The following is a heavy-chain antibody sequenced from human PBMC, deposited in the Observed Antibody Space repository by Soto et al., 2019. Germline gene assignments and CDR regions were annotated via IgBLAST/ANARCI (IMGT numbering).Heavy chain of an antibody. D-gene: IGHD7-27*01. CDR3: ARGWGRIFDY. CDR1: GGSFSGYY. V-gene: IGHV4-34*01. J-gene: IGHJ4*02. CDR2: TNHSGST. Sequence: QVQLQQWGAGLLKPSETLSLTCAVYGGSFSGYYWNWIRQPPGKGLEWIGETNHSGSTNYTPSLKSRVTISVDTSKNQFSLKLSSVTAADTAVYYCARGWGRIFDYWGQGTLVTVSS.